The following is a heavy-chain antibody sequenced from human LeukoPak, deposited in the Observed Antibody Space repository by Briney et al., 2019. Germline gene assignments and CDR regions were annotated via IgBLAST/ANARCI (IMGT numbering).Heavy chain of an antibody. V-gene: IGHV4-39*02. D-gene: IGHD3-22*01. Sequence: SETLSLTCTVSGGSISSSSYYWGWIRQPPGKGLEWIESIYYSGSTYYNPSLKSRVTISVDTSKYQFSLKLSSVTAADTAVYYCARDYYDSSGYFVNYWGQGTLVTVSS. CDR3: ARDYYDSSGYFVNY. CDR2: IYYSGST. CDR1: GGSISSSSYY. J-gene: IGHJ4*02.